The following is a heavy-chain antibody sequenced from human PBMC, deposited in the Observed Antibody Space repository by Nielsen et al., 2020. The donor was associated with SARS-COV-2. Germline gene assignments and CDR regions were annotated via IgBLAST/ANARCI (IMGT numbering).Heavy chain of an antibody. D-gene: IGHD3-10*01. J-gene: IGHJ3*02. V-gene: IGHV3-64D*09. CDR3: VMYYYGSGSYIPLGAFDI. CDR2: ISSNGGST. Sequence: GESLKISCSASGFTFSSYAMHWVRQAPGKGLEYVSAISSNGGSTYYADSVKGRFTISRDNSKNTLYLQMSSLRAEDTAVYYCVMYYYGSGSYIPLGAFDIWGQGTMVTVSS. CDR1: GFTFSSYA.